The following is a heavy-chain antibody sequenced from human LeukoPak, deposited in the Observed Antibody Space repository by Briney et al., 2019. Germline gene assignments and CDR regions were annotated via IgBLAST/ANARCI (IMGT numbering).Heavy chain of an antibody. D-gene: IGHD4-17*01. CDR1: GGSISTYY. CDR2: IYYSGST. J-gene: IGHJ4*02. Sequence: PSETLSLTCTVSGGSISTYYWSWIRQPPGKGLEWIGYIYYSGSTNYNPSLKSRVTISVDTSKNQFSLKLSSVTAADTAVYYCAREDGDYQGSLTSDYWGQGTLVTVSS. CDR3: AREDGDYQGSLTSDY. V-gene: IGHV4-59*01.